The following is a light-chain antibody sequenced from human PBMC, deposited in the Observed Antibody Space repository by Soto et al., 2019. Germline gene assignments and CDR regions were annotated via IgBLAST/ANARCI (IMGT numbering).Light chain of an antibody. CDR1: QSVSSY. CDR2: DAS. V-gene: IGKV3-11*01. Sequence: EIVLTQSPATLSLSPGERATLSCRASQSVSSYLAWYQQKPGQAPRLLIDDASNRATGIPARFSGSGSGTDFTLTISSLEPADFADYYCQQRSNWPLMYTFGQGTTLEIK. CDR3: QQRSNWPLMYT. J-gene: IGKJ2*01.